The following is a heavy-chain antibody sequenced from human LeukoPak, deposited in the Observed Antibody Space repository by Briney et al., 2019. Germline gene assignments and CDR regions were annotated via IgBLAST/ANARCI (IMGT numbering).Heavy chain of an antibody. V-gene: IGHV4-59*01. J-gene: IGHJ3*02. CDR2: IYYSGTT. D-gene: IGHD6-19*01. CDR3: ARNAVAGLQDAFDI. CDR1: GDSISTYY. Sequence: SETLSLTCTVSGDSISTYYWSWIRQPPAKGLEWIGYIYYSGTTNYNPSLKSRVTISVDTSKNQFSLKLSSVTAADTAVYYCARNAVAGLQDAFDIWGQGTMVTVSS.